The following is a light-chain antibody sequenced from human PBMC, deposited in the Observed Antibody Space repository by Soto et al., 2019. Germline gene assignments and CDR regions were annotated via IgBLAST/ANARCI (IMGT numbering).Light chain of an antibody. CDR3: QQYNNSPAT. J-gene: IGKJ1*01. V-gene: IGKV3-15*01. CDR1: QSVSSN. CDR2: GAS. Sequence: EIVMTQSPATLSVSPGERATLSCRASQSVSSNLAWYQQKPGQAPRLLIYGASTRATGIPARFSGSGSGTEFTLTISSRQSEDFEVYYCQQYNNSPATFGQGTKVEIK.